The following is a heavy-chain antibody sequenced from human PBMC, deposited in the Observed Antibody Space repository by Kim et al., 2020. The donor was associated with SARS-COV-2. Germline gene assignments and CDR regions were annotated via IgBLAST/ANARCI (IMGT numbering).Heavy chain of an antibody. CDR2: IYTSGTI. CDR3: ARGRYYYDSSGTPNWFDP. V-gene: IGHV4-61*02. Sequence: SETLSLTCTVSGDSISSGSYYWSWVRQPAGKGLECIGRIYTSGTIDYNPSLKSRVTISLDTSKNQFSLKLSSVTAADTAVYFCARGRYYYDSSGTPNWFDPWGQGTLVTVSS. D-gene: IGHD3-22*01. J-gene: IGHJ5*02. CDR1: GDSISSGSYY.